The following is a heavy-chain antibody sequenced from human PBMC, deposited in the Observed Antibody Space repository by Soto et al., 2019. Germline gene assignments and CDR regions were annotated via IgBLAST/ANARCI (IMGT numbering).Heavy chain of an antibody. V-gene: IGHV4-30-4*01. Sequence: QVQLQESGPGLVKPSQTLSLTCTVSGGSISSGDYYWSWIRQPPGKGLEWIGYNYYSGSTYYNPSPKGRATTSVATAKSQFSLELSAVTAAATAVYYCASDEGYGYGASDYWGQGILVTLSS. CDR2: NYYSGST. CDR1: GGSISSGDYY. CDR3: ASDEGYGYGASDY. J-gene: IGHJ4*02. D-gene: IGHD5-18*01.